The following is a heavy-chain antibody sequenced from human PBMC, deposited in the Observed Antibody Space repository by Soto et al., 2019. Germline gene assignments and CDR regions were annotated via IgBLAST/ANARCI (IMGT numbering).Heavy chain of an antibody. V-gene: IGHV3-21*01. D-gene: IGHD3-10*01. Sequence: GGSLRLSCAASGFTFSSYSMNWVRQAPGKGLEWVSSISSSSSYIYYAESVKGRFTISRDNAKNSLYLQMNSLRAEDTAVYYCASRFPFDYWGQGTLVTVSS. CDR3: ASRFPFDY. J-gene: IGHJ4*02. CDR2: ISSSSSYI. CDR1: GFTFSSYS.